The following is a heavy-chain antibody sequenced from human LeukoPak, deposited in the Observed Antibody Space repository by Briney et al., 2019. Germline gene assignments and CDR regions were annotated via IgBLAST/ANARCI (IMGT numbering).Heavy chain of an antibody. CDR3: ARARDGYNSGGYYMDV. Sequence: GSLRLPCAASGFTFSDYYMTWVRQTPGKGLEWVSYISSRAFIIKYADSVKGRFTISRDNAKDLMFLQMDSLRADDTAVYYCARARDGYNSGGYYMDVWGKGTTVTVSS. CDR1: GFTFSDYY. J-gene: IGHJ6*03. CDR2: ISSRAFII. V-gene: IGHV3-11*04. D-gene: IGHD5-24*01.